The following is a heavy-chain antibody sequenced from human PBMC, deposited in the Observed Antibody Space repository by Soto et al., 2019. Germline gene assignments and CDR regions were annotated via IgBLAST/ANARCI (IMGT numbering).Heavy chain of an antibody. D-gene: IGHD3-3*01. V-gene: IGHV4-34*01. CDR1: GGCFSGYY. Sequence: NPXETLSLTCAVCGGCFSGYYVSWIRQPPGKGLEWIGEINHSGSTNYNPSLKSRVTISVDTSKNQFSLKLSSVTAADTAVYYCARINPYHYDFWSGYFNWFDPWGQGTLVTVSS. J-gene: IGHJ5*02. CDR2: INHSGST. CDR3: ARINPYHYDFWSGYFNWFDP.